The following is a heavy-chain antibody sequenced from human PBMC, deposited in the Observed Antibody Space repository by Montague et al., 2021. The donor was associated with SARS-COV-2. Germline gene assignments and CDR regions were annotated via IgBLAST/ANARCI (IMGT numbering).Heavy chain of an antibody. V-gene: IGHV3-74*01. CDR1: GFTFSSYW. Sequence: SLRLSCAASGFTFSSYWMHWVRQAPGKGLVWVSRIKSDGSSTSYADSVKGRFTISRDNAQNTLYLQMNSLRAEDTAVYYFLFFPVVDDWGQGSLVTVSS. CDR3: LFFPVVDD. D-gene: IGHD2/OR15-2a*01. J-gene: IGHJ4*02. CDR2: IKSDGSST.